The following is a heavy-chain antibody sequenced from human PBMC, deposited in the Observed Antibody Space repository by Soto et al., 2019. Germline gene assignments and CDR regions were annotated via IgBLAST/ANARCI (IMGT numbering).Heavy chain of an antibody. Sequence: SETLSLTCTVSGGSIYRSGYYWGWIRQPPGRGLEWIGNIDYNGVTYSNPSLKSRVTISRDTSKNQFSLKLTSVTAADTALYYCGKVLVGATGHTDSDSWGQGTLVTVSS. CDR3: GKVLVGATGHTDSDS. CDR1: GGSIYRSGYY. V-gene: IGHV4-39*01. CDR2: IDYNGVT. D-gene: IGHD2-15*01. J-gene: IGHJ4*02.